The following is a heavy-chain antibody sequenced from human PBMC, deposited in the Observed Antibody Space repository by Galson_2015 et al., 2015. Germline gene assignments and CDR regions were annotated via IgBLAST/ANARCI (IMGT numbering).Heavy chain of an antibody. CDR3: ARGLGYSGYHNNWFDP. CDR1: GFTFSSYD. J-gene: IGHJ5*02. Sequence: ALRLSCAASGFTFSSYDMNWVRPAPGKGLEWVSYISLRSSNIYYADSVKGRFTIFRDNAKNSLYLQMNSLRDEDTAVYYCARGLGYSGYHNNWFDPGGQGALVTVSS. V-gene: IGHV3-48*02. CDR2: ISLRSSNI. D-gene: IGHD5-12*01.